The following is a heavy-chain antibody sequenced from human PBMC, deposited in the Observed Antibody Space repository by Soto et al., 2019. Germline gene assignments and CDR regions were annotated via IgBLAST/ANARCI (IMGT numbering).Heavy chain of an antibody. CDR1: GDSIISSDFY. CDR2: IFYLGSS. J-gene: IGHJ4*02. CDR3: AREFPYYVSSDSYLDY. Sequence: PSETLSLTCTVSGDSIISSDFYWGWVRQPPGKGLEWIGSIFYLGSSYYNPSLKSRVTMSVDTSKNQFSLRLRSVTAADTAVYYCAREFPYYVSSDSYLDYWGQGALVTVSS. V-gene: IGHV4-39*02. D-gene: IGHD3-16*01.